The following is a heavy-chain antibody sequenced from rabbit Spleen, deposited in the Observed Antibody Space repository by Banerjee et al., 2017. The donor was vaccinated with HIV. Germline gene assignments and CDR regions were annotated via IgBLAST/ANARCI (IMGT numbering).Heavy chain of an antibody. J-gene: IGHJ4*01. CDR2: IDPVFGIT. CDR3: VRDLGYDDYSEKGYFNL. V-gene: IGHV1S7*01. Sequence: QLEESAGGLVQPGGSLKLSCKASGFTLSSYYMNWVRQAPGKGLEWIGYIDPVFGITYYANWVNGRFSISRENAQNTVFLQMTSLTAADTATYFCVRDLGYDDYSEKGYFNLWGPGTLVTVS. CDR1: GFTLSSYY. D-gene: IGHD2-1*01.